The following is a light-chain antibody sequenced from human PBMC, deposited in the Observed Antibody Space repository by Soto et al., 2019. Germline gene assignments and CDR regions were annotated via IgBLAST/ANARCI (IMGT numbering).Light chain of an antibody. Sequence: QSVLTQPASVSGSPGQSITISCTGTSSDVGAYNYVAWYQQHPGKAPKLMIYEVSDRPSGVSTRFSGARSGNTAFLTISGLQAEDEADYYCVSYTTSSTLVFGGGTKLTVL. CDR2: EVS. CDR3: VSYTTSSTLV. CDR1: SSDVGAYNY. V-gene: IGLV2-14*01. J-gene: IGLJ2*01.